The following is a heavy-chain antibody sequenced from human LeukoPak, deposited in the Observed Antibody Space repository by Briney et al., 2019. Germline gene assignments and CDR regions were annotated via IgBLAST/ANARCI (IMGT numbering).Heavy chain of an antibody. Sequence: EGSLRLSCAASGFTFSSYAMSWVRQAPGKGLEWVSAISGSGDSTYYGDSVKGRFTISRDNSKNTLYLQMNSLRAEDTAVYYCAKTRPLDSSSWSHGDYWGQGTLVTVSS. CDR2: ISGSGDST. V-gene: IGHV3-23*01. D-gene: IGHD6-13*01. CDR3: AKTRPLDSSSWSHGDY. J-gene: IGHJ4*02. CDR1: GFTFSSYA.